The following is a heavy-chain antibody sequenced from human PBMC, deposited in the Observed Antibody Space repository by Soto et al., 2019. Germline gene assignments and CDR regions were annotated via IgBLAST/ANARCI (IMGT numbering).Heavy chain of an antibody. CDR3: ARDFRDYYDSSGYSWFAP. Sequence: GGSLRLSCAASGFIVSSYGMHWVRQAPGKGLEWVAVIWYDGSNKYNADSVKGRFTISRDNSKNTLYLQMNSLRADDTAVYYFARDFRDYYDSSGYSWFAPWGQGTLVTVSS. CDR1: GFIVSSYG. J-gene: IGHJ5*02. V-gene: IGHV3-33*01. CDR2: IWYDGSNK. D-gene: IGHD3-22*01.